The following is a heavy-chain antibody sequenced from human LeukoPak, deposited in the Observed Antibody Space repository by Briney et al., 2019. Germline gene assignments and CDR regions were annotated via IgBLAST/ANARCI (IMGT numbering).Heavy chain of an antibody. CDR1: GGTFSSYA. CDR3: ARGRSPNTAMVILEF. J-gene: IGHJ4*02. V-gene: IGHV1-69*04. D-gene: IGHD5-18*01. Sequence: ASVKVSCKASGGTFSSYAISWVRQAPGQGLEWMGRIIPILGIANYAQKFQGRVTITADKSTSTAYMELSSLRSEDTAVYYCARGRSPNTAMVILEFWGQGTLVTVSS. CDR2: IIPILGIA.